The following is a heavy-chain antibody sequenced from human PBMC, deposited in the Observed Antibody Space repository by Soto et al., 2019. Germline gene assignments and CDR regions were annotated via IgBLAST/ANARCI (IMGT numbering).Heavy chain of an antibody. J-gene: IGHJ5*02. CDR2: INPDNGNT. Sequence: ASVKVSCKAAGYTFTRYTMNWLRQAPGQRLEWMGWINPDNGNTKSSQKFQDRVIITRDTSASTAYMDLSSLRSEDTAVYYCARGIATGQLDPWGQGTPVTVSS. CDR3: ARGIATGQLDP. CDR1: GYTFTRYT. D-gene: IGHD2-15*01. V-gene: IGHV1-3*01.